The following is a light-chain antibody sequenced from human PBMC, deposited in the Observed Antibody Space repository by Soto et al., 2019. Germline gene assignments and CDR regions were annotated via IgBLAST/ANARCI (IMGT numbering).Light chain of an antibody. CDR3: QQYGSSPWT. CDR1: QRVSSGY. CDR2: GAS. V-gene: IGKV3-20*01. J-gene: IGKJ1*01. Sequence: EIVLTQSPGTLSLSPGERATLSCRASQRVSSGYLAWYQQKPGQAPRLLIYGASSRATGIPDRFSGRGSGTDLTITISRLEPEDFEVYDGQQYGSSPWTFGQGTKVDIK.